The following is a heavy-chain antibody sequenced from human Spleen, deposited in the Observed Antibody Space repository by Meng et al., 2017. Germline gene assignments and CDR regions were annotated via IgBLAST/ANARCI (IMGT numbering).Heavy chain of an antibody. Sequence: SETLSLTCAISGDSVSSDSAAWYWIRQSPSGGLEWLARTYYRSKWYNDYAESVKSRITINPDTSKNQFSLEMNAVTPEDTAVYYCAKHDSSGLHSWGQGTLVTVSS. CDR2: TYYRSKWYN. J-gene: IGHJ4*02. CDR1: GDSVSSDSAA. V-gene: IGHV6-1*01. D-gene: IGHD3-22*01. CDR3: AKHDSSGLHS.